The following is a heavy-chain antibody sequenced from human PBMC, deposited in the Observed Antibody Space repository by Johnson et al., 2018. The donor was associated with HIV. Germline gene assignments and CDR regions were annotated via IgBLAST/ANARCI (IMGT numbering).Heavy chain of an antibody. Sequence: VQLVESGGGLVQPGRSLRLSCAASGFTFDDYAMHWVRQAPGKGLEWVSGISWNSGSIGYADSVKGRFTISRDKAKNSLYLQMNSLRAEDTALYCCASDLGIWGQGTMVTVSS. CDR2: ISWNSGSI. D-gene: IGHD3-16*01. CDR1: GFTFDDYA. V-gene: IGHV3-9*01. CDR3: ASDLGI. J-gene: IGHJ3*02.